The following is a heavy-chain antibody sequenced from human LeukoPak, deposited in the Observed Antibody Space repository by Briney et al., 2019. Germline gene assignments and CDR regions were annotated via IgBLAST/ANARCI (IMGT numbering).Heavy chain of an antibody. J-gene: IGHJ4*02. CDR1: GGSISSTSYY. D-gene: IGHD6-25*01. CDR2: IYYSGST. CDR3: ARRPGGAAAAVPYFDY. Sequence: SETLSLTCTVSGGSISSTSYYWGWIRQSPGKGLEWIGSIYYSGSTYYNPSLKSRVTISVDTSKNQFSLKLSSVTAADTAVYYCARRPGGAAAAVPYFDYWGQGTLVTVSS. V-gene: IGHV4-39*01.